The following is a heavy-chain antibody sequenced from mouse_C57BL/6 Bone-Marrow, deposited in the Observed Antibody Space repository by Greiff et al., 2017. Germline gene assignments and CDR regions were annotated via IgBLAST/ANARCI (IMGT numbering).Heavy chain of an antibody. CDR2: ISDGGSYT. Sequence: EVQLVESGGGLVKPGGSLKLSCAASGFTFSSYAMSWVRQTPEKRLEWVATISDGGSYTYYPDNVKGRFTISRDNAKNNLYLQMSHLKSEDTAMYYCARDGGYYSNGGAMDYWGQGTSVTVSS. D-gene: IGHD2-5*01. CDR1: GFTFSSYA. V-gene: IGHV5-4*01. CDR3: ARDGGYYSNGGAMDY. J-gene: IGHJ4*01.